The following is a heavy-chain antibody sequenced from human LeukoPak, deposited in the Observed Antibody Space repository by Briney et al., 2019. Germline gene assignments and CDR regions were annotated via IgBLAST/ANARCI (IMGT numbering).Heavy chain of an antibody. D-gene: IGHD2-2*01. J-gene: IGHJ4*02. Sequence: PSETLSLTCTVSGGSISGYYWSWIRRPPGKGLEWIGYIYCSGTTNYNPSLKSRVTISVDTSQNQFSLKLVSVTAADTAVYYCAKDVVPTYWGQGTLVTVSS. V-gene: IGHV4-59*01. CDR2: IYCSGTT. CDR3: AKDVVPTY. CDR1: GGSISGYY.